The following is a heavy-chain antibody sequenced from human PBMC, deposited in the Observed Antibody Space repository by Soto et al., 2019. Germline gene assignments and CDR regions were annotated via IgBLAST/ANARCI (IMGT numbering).Heavy chain of an antibody. CDR2: ISAYNGNT. CDR3: ARDREEARPGWFDP. CDR1: GYTFTTYG. Sequence: QVQLVQSGAEVKKPGAAVKVSCKASGYTFTTYGINWVRQAPGQGPEWMGWISAYNGNTNYAQKFQGRVTMTTDKPTSTAYMELRCLRFDETAVYYCARDREEARPGWFDPWGQGTLVTVSS. D-gene: IGHD6-6*01. V-gene: IGHV1-18*04. J-gene: IGHJ5*02.